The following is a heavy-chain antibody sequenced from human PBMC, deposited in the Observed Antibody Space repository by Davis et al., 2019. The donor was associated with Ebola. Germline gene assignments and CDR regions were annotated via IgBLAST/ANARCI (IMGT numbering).Heavy chain of an antibody. CDR1: GYTFTDYN. D-gene: IGHD5-18*01. CDR2: IISNSGDT. J-gene: IGHJ4*02. V-gene: IGHV1-2*06. CDR3: ARGHNYGFEY. Sequence: ASVKVSCKASGYTFTDYNIHWVRQAPGHGLEWMGRIISNSGDTNYAQNFQGRVTMTRDTSISTAYMELSRLTSDDTAVYYCARGHNYGFEYWGQGTLVTVSS.